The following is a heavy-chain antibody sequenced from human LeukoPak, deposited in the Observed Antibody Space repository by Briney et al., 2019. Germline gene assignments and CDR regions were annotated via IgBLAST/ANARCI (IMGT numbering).Heavy chain of an antibody. J-gene: IGHJ6*03. CDR2: ISSSSSTI. V-gene: IGHV3-48*01. Sequence: GGSLRLSCAASGFTFSSYSMNWVRQAPGKGLEWVSYISSSSSTIYYAGSVKGRFTISRDNAKNSLYLQMNSLRAEDTAVYYCATCRRHAGAPVYYYYYYMDVWGKGTTVTVSS. CDR3: ATCRRHAGAPVYYYYYYMDV. CDR1: GFTFSSYS. D-gene: IGHD4/OR15-4a*01.